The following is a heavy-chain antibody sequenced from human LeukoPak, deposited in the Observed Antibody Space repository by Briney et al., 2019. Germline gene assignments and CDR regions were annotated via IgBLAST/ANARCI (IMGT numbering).Heavy chain of an antibody. CDR3: ARGTDVDTAIMPEYNWFDP. D-gene: IGHD5-18*01. Sequence: ASAKVSCKASGYTFTGYYMHWVRQAPGQGLEWMGWINPNSGGTNYAQKFQGRVTMTRDTSISTAYMELSRLRSDDTAVYYCARGTDVDTAIMPEYNWFDPWGQGTLVTVSS. CDR1: GYTFTGYY. J-gene: IGHJ5*02. CDR2: INPNSGGT. V-gene: IGHV1-2*02.